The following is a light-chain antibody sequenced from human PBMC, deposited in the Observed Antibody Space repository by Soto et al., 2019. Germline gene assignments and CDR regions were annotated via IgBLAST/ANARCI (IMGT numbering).Light chain of an antibody. CDR3: QQCYNWPQWT. CDR2: DAS. Sequence: EIVLTQSPATLSLSPGERATLSCRASQSVGTFFAWYQQKPGQAPRLLIYDASNRATGIPARFSGSGSGTDFTLTISGLEPEDFALYYCQQCYNWPQWTFGQGTKVDIK. J-gene: IGKJ1*01. CDR1: QSVGTF. V-gene: IGKV3-11*01.